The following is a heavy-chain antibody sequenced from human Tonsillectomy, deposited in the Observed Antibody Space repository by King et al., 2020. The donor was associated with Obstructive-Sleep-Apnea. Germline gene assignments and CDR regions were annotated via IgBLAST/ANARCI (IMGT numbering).Heavy chain of an antibody. CDR3: ARSQLGACDI. V-gene: IGHV3-74*01. D-gene: IGHD3-16*01. J-gene: IGHJ3*02. Sequence: VQLVESGGGLVQPGGSLRLSCAASGSTFSHYWMHWVRQAPGKGPVWVSRINYDGSETVYADSVKGRFTISRDNSKNTLFLQMNSLRAEDTAVYYCARSQLGACDIWGQGPMVPVSS. CDR2: INYDGSET. CDR1: GSTFSHYW.